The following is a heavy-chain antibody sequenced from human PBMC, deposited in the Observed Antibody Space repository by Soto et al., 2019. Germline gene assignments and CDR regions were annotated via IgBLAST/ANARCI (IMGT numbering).Heavy chain of an antibody. CDR1: GGSFSGYY. V-gene: IGHV4-34*01. J-gene: IGHJ5*02. CDR2: INHSGST. CDR3: ARGTELNIVVVVAATPSGGSSWFDP. D-gene: IGHD2-15*01. Sequence: SETLSLTCAVYGGSFSGYYWSWIRQPPGKGLERIGEINHSGSTNYNPSLKSRVTISVDTSKNQFSLKLSSVTAADTAVYYCARGTELNIVVVVAATPSGGSSWFDPWGQGTLVTVSS.